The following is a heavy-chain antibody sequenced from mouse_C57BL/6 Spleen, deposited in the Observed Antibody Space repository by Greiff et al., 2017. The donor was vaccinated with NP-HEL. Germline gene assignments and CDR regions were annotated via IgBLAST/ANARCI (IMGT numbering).Heavy chain of an antibody. CDR2: INPSSGYT. Sequence: VQGVESGAELARPGASVKMSCKASGYTFTSYTMHWVKQRPGQGLEWIGYINPSSGYTKYNQKFKDKATLTADKSSSTAYMQLSSLTSEDSAVYYCARSDYGNWYFDVWGTVTTVTVSS. V-gene: IGHV1-4*01. CDR1: GYTFTSYT. J-gene: IGHJ1*03. D-gene: IGHD2-1*01. CDR3: ARSDYGNWYFDV.